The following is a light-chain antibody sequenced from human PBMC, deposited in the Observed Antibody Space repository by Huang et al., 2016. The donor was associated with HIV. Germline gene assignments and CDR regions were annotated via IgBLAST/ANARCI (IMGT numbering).Light chain of an antibody. V-gene: IGKV1-39*01. Sequence: DIQVTQSPSSLSASVGDIVTITCRTSQRISSHLSWYQQKIGKGSKRLIYSSTVLQSGVPSRFTGSGSGTDFTLTINSLQPEDFATYYCQQTYSAPVTFGGGTRVEIK. J-gene: IGKJ4*01. CDR1: QRISSH. CDR2: SST. CDR3: QQTYSAPVT.